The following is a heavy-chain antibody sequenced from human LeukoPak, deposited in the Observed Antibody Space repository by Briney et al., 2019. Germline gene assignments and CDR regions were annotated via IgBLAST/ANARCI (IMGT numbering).Heavy chain of an antibody. CDR1: GGSISSGDYY. Sequence: SETLSLTCTVSGGSISSGDYYWSWIRQPPGKGLEWIGYIYYSGSTYYNPSLKSRVTISVDTSKNQLSLKLSSVTAADTAVYYCARGYSSSWYRGGDYYYYMDVWGKGTTVTVSS. CDR3: ARGYSSSWYRGGDYYYYMDV. CDR2: IYYSGST. V-gene: IGHV4-30-4*08. J-gene: IGHJ6*03. D-gene: IGHD6-13*01.